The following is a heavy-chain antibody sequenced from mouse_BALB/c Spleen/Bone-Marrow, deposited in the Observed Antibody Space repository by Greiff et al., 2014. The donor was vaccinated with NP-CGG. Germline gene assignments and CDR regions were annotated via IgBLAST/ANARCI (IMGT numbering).Heavy chain of an antibody. D-gene: IGHD2-4*01. V-gene: IGHV1-20*02. CDR1: GYSFTGYF. J-gene: IGHJ3*01. CDR3: ARGEDYGRGSWFAY. Sequence: EVQLQQSRPELVKPGASVKISCKASGYSFTGYFMNWVMQSHGKSLEWIGRINPYNGDTFYNQKFKGKATLTVDKSSSTAHMELRSLASEDSAVYYCARGEDYGRGSWFAYWGQGTLVTVSA. CDR2: INPYNGDT.